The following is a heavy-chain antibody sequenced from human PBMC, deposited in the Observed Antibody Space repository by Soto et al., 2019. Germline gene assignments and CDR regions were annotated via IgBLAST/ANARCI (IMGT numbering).Heavy chain of an antibody. Sequence: SVKVSCKASGGTFGSYAISWVRQAPGQGLEWMGGINPITGTTNYAQKFQGRVTIAGDESTSTAYMELSRLRSDDTAVYYCARSRSSYYYYYMDVWGKGTTVTV. CDR3: ARSRSSYYYYYMDV. J-gene: IGHJ6*03. V-gene: IGHV1-69*13. D-gene: IGHD2-2*01. CDR2: INPITGTT. CDR1: GGTFGSYA.